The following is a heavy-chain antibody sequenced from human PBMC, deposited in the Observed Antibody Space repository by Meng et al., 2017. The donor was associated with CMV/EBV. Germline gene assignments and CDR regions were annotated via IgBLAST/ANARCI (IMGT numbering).Heavy chain of an antibody. CDR1: GFTFSNAW. Sequence: GESLKISCAASGFTFSNAWMSWVRQAPGKGLEWVGRIKSKTDGGTTDYAAPVKGRFTISRDDSKNTLYLQMNSLKTEDTAVYYCTTDTGYCSSTSCYTGPHDAFEIWGQGTMVTVSS. J-gene: IGHJ3*02. CDR2: IKSKTDGGTT. CDR3: TTDTGYCSSTSCYTGPHDAFEI. V-gene: IGHV3-15*01. D-gene: IGHD2-2*02.